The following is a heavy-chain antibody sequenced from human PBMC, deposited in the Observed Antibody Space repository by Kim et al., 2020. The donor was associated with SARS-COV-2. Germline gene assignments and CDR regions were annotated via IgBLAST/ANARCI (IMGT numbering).Heavy chain of an antibody. D-gene: IGHD3-10*01. V-gene: IGHV3-48*02. J-gene: IGHJ4*02. CDR3: ARESFGEFGDY. CDR2: I. Sequence: IYYADSVKGRFTITRENDKKSLYLQMNSLRDEETAVYYCARESFGEFGDYWGQGTLVTVSS.